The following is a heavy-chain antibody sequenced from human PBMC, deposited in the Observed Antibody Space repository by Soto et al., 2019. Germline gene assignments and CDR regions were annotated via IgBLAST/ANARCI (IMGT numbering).Heavy chain of an antibody. J-gene: IGHJ4*02. Sequence: EVQLVESGGGLVQPGGSLRLSCAASGFTFSSYSMNWVRQAPGKGLEWVSYISSSSSTIYYADSVKGRFTISRDNAKNALYLKMNSLRAEDTAVYYCARDQEPISSGWFGDYWGQGTLVTVSS. V-gene: IGHV3-48*01. CDR3: ARDQEPISSGWFGDY. CDR1: GFTFSSYS. D-gene: IGHD6-19*01. CDR2: ISSSSSTI.